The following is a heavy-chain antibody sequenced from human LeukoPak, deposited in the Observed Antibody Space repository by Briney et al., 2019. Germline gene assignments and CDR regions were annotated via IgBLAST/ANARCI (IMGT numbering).Heavy chain of an antibody. V-gene: IGHV1-69*13. J-gene: IGHJ4*02. CDR2: IIPIFGTA. CDR3: ASGYCSGGSCVSSDY. Sequence: ASVKVSCKASGGTFGSYAISWVRQAPGQGLEWMGGIIPIFGTANYAQKFQGRVTITADESTSTAYMELSSLRSEDTAVYYCASGYCSGGSCVSSDYWGQGTLVTVSS. D-gene: IGHD2-15*01. CDR1: GGTFGSYA.